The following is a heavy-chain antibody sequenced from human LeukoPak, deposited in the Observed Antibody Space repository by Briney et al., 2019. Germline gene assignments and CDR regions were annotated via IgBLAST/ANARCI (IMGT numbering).Heavy chain of an antibody. CDR1: GGSISSYY. J-gene: IGHJ4*02. V-gene: IGHV4-59*01. D-gene: IGHD1-7*01. CDR3: ARDQGGNYFN. Sequence: SETLSLTCTVSGGSISSYYWSWIRQPPGKGLEWIGYIYYSGSTNYNPSLRSRVTISGDRSKNQSSLNLTSVTAADTAVYYCARDQGGNYFNWGQGTLVTVSS. CDR2: IYYSGST.